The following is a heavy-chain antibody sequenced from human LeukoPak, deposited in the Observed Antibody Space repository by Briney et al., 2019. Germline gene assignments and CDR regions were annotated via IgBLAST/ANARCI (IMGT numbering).Heavy chain of an antibody. CDR1: GGSISSSSYY. D-gene: IGHD3-22*01. V-gene: IGHV3-11*06. Sequence: LSLTCTVSGGSISSSSYYWGWIRQAPGKGLEWVSYISGSSSNTNYADSVKGRFTISRDNAKNSLYLQMNSLRVEDTAVYYCARVNPTSSGFYAYWGQGTLVTVSP. CDR3: ARVNPTSSGFYAY. J-gene: IGHJ4*02. CDR2: ISGSSSNT.